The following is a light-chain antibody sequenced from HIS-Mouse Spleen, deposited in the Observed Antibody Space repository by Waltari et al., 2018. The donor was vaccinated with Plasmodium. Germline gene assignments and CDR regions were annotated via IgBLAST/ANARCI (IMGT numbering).Light chain of an antibody. Sequence: DIQMTQSPSSLSASVGDRVTITCRASQSISNYLNWYQQKPGKAPKFLIYAASTLQSGVPSRFSGSGSGTDFTLTISSLEPEDFAVYYCQQRSNWPITFGPGTKVDIK. CDR3: QQRSNWPIT. J-gene: IGKJ3*01. V-gene: IGKV1-39*01. CDR1: QSISNY. CDR2: AAS.